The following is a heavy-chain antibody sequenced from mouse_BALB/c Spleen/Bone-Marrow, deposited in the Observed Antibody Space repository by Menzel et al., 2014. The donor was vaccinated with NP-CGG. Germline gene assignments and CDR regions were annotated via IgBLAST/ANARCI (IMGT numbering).Heavy chain of an antibody. CDR2: IDPANGNT. Sequence: EVQLQQSGAELVKPGASVKLSCTASGFNIKDTYMHWVKQRPEQGLEWIGRIDPANGNTKYDPKFQGKATITADTSSNTAYLHPSSLTSEDTAVYYCTSYYYGHFFDYWSQGTTLAIYS. D-gene: IGHD1-1*01. V-gene: IGHV14-3*02. J-gene: IGHJ2*01. CDR3: TSYYYGHFFDY. CDR1: GFNIKDTY.